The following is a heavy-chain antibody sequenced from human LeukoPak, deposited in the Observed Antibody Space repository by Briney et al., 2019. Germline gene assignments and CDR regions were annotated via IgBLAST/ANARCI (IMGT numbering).Heavy chain of an antibody. CDR3: ARDDCSSISCYHNWFDP. D-gene: IGHD2-2*01. Sequence: GGSLRLSCAASGFTFSRYWMSWVRQAPGKGLEWVANIKQDGSEKYYVDSVKGRFTISRDNAKNSLYLQMNSLRAEDTAVYYCARDDCSSISCYHNWFDPWGQGTLVTVSS. J-gene: IGHJ5*02. CDR2: IKQDGSEK. V-gene: IGHV3-7*01. CDR1: GFTFSRYW.